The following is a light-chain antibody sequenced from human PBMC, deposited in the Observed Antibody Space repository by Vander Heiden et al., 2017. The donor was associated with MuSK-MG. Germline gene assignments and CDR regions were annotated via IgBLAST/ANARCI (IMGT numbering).Light chain of an antibody. CDR2: DAS. CDR1: QDISNY. CDR3: QQYCNLPPRYT. Sequence: DIQMKQYPSSLSASVGDRVTITCQASQDISNYLNRYQQKPGNSPRLLIYDASNLETGVPSRFSGSRPPTDVTFTMRSLLPNDIAPNYCQQYCNLPPRYTFGQWTRLELK. V-gene: IGKV1-33*01. J-gene: IGKJ2*01.